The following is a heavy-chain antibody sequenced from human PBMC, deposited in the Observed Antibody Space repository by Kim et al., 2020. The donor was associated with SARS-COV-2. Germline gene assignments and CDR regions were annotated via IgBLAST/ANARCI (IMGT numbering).Heavy chain of an antibody. CDR3: ARGIQSTPWGFDY. V-gene: IGHV3-48*04. CDR2: ISFTSGTI. D-gene: IGHD1-26*01. CDR1: GFTFSNYN. Sequence: GGSLRLSCAASGFTFSNYNMNWVRQAPGKGLEWLSYISFTSGTIYYADSVKGRFTVSSDNTKNSLFLQMNSLRAEDTAVYYCARGIQSTPWGFDYWGLGTLVTVSS. J-gene: IGHJ4*02.